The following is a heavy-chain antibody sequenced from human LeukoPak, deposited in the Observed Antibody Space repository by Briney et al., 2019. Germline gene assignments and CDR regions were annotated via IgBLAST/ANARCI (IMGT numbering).Heavy chain of an antibody. J-gene: IGHJ4*02. CDR1: GYTFTGYY. Sequence: PSVKVSCKASGYTFTGYYMHWVRQAPGQGLEWMGRINPNSGGTNYAQKFQGRVTMTRDPSISTAYMEVSSLRSDDTAVYYCARDLGRDGYNYYSWGQGTLVTVSS. V-gene: IGHV1-2*06. CDR3: ARDLGRDGYNYYS. D-gene: IGHD5-24*01. CDR2: INPNSGGT.